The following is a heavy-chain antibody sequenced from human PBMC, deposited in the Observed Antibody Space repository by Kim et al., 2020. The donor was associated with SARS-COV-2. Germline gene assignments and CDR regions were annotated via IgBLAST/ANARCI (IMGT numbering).Heavy chain of an antibody. D-gene: IGHD2-2*01. J-gene: IGHJ5*02. CDR2: ISAYNGNT. Sequence: ASVKVSCKPSGYTFTSYGISWVRQAPGQGLEWMGWISAYNGNTNYAQKLQGRVTMTTDTSTSTAYMELRSLRSDDTAVYYCARDWASDIVVVPAAIQGWFDPWGQGTLVTVSS. CDR1: GYTFTSYG. CDR3: ARDWASDIVVVPAAIQGWFDP. V-gene: IGHV1-18*01.